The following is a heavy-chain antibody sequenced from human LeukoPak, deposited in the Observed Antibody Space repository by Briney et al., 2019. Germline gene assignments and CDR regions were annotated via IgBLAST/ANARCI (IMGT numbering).Heavy chain of an antibody. CDR1: GYTFTSYG. Sequence: ASVKVSCKASGYTFTSYGISWVRQAPGQGLEWMGWISAYNGNTNYAQKLQGRVTMTTDTSTSTAYMELRSLRSDDTAVYYCARMSGYCSSTSCYYFDYWGQGTLVTVPS. J-gene: IGHJ4*02. V-gene: IGHV1-18*01. CDR2: ISAYNGNT. CDR3: ARMSGYCSSTSCYYFDY. D-gene: IGHD2-2*01.